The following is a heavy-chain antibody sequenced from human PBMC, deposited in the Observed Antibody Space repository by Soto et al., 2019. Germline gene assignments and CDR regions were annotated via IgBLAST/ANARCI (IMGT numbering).Heavy chain of an antibody. CDR1: GFTFSDYY. CDR2: ISSSGSTI. CDR3: ARASGYCSGGSCYGYYYYGMDV. J-gene: IGHJ6*02. D-gene: IGHD2-15*01. Sequence: QVQLVESGGGLVKPGGSLRLSCAASGFTFSDYYMSWIRQAPGKGLEWVSYISSSGSTIYYADSVKGRFTISRDNAKNSLYLQMNSLRAEDTAVYYCARASGYCSGGSCYGYYYYGMDVWGQGTTVTVSS. V-gene: IGHV3-11*04.